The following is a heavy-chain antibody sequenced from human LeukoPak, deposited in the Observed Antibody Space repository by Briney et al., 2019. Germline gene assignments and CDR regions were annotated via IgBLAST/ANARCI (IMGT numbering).Heavy chain of an antibody. V-gene: IGHV4-30-4*08. CDR1: GGSISSSSYY. CDR3: AREGPYYYDSSGLDY. Sequence: SETLSLTCTVSGGSISSSSYYWSWIRQPPGKGLEWIGYIYYSGSTYYNPSLNSRVTISVDTSKNQFSLKLSSVTAADTAVYYCAREGPYYYDSSGLDYWGQGTLVTVSS. J-gene: IGHJ4*02. CDR2: IYYSGST. D-gene: IGHD3-22*01.